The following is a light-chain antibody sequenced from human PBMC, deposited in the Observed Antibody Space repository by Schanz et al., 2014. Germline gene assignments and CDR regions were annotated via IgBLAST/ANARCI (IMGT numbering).Light chain of an antibody. CDR2: LNSDGSH. V-gene: IGLV4-69*01. Sequence: QLVLTQSPSASASLGASVKLTCTLSSGHTSYAIAWHQQQAEKGPRFLMNLNSDGSHSKGDGIPDRFSGSSSGAERYLTISSLQSEDEADYYCQTWGTGIPVFGGGTKLTVL. CDR3: QTWGTGIPV. J-gene: IGLJ2*01. CDR1: SGHTSYA.